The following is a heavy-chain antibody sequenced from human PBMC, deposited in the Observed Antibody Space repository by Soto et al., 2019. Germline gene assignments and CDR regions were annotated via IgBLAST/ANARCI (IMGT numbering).Heavy chain of an antibody. D-gene: IGHD2-21*01. J-gene: IGHJ3*02. CDR3: ARDQFLDAFDI. CDR1: GFIFSSYS. V-gene: IGHV3-30-3*01. CDR2: ISNDGSNK. Sequence: QVQLVESGGGVVQPGRSLRLSCAASGFIFSSYSMHWVRQAPGKGLEWVAIISNDGSNKYYVDSVKGRFTISRDNSNNTLSLQMNLLRAEDTAVYYCARDQFLDAFDIWGQGTMVTVSS.